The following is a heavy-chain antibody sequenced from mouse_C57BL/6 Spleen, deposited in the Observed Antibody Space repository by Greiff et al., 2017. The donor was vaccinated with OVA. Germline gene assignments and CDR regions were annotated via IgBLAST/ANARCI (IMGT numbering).Heavy chain of an antibody. CDR1: GYAFSSSW. Sequence: VQLQQSGPELVKPGASVKISCKASGYAFSSSWMNWVKQRPGKGLEWIGRIYPGDGDTNYNGKFKGKATLTADKSSSTAYMQLSSLTSEDSAVYFCARERGYGNYGDYWGQGTTLTVSS. CDR3: ARERGYGNYGDY. CDR2: IYPGDGDT. V-gene: IGHV1-82*01. J-gene: IGHJ2*01. D-gene: IGHD2-1*01.